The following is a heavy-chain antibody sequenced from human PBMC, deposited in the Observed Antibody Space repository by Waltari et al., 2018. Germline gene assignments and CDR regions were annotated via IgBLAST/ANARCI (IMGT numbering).Heavy chain of an antibody. CDR3: ARIWGRESYYYYYMDV. CDR2: IFSNDEK. Sequence: QVTLKESGPVLVKPTATLTLTCTVSGFSLSNARMGVSWIRQPPGKALEWLAHIFSNDEKSYSTSLKSRLTISKDTSKSQVVLTMTNMDPVDTATYYCARIWGRESYYYYYMDVWGKGTTVTVSS. J-gene: IGHJ6*03. CDR1: GFSLSNARMG. V-gene: IGHV2-26*01. D-gene: IGHD3-10*01.